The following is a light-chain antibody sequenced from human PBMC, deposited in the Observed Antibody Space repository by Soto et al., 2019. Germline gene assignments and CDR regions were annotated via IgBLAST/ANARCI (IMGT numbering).Light chain of an antibody. CDR2: GAS. V-gene: IGKV3-20*01. J-gene: IGKJ5*01. CDR1: QSVSSSY. CDR3: QQYGSSPPIT. Sequence: EIVLTQSTGTLSLSPGERSTLACSAIQSVSSSYLAWYQQKPGQAPRLLIYGASSRATGIPDRFSGSGSGTDFTLTISRLEPEDFAVYYCQQYGSSPPITFGQGTRLEI.